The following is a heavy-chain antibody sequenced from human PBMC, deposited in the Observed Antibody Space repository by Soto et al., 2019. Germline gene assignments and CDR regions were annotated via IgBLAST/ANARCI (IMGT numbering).Heavy chain of an antibody. V-gene: IGHV3-9*01. CDR2: ISWSSGSL. CDR1: GFTFDNYA. J-gene: IGHJ4*02. Sequence: EVLLVESGGGLVQPGRSLRLSCAASGFTFDNYAIHWVRQAPGKGLEWVSGISWSSGSLGYADSVKGRFTISRDNAKNSLYLHMNSLRAEDTALYYCAKGVAGWYYFDYWGQGTLVTVSS. D-gene: IGHD3-3*01. CDR3: AKGVAGWYYFDY.